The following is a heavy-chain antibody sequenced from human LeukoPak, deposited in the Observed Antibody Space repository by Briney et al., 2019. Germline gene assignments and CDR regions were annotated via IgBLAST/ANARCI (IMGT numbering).Heavy chain of an antibody. J-gene: IGHJ6*03. CDR2: ICTSSTTI. CDR1: GFTFSSYT. CDR3: ARFAAGGSYYYYRDV. D-gene: IGHD6-25*01. Sequence: GGPVSLLCAASGFTFSSYTMQWVRQPRGGGVEWFSNICTSSTTIYYADSVKGRFTISRDNAKNSLYLQMNSLRADDTAVYYCARFAAGGSYYYYRDVWGKGTTVTVSS. V-gene: IGHV3-48*01.